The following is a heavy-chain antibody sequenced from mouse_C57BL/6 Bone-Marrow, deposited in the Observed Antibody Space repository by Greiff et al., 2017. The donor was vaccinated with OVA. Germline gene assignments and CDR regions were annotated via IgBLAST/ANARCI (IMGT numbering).Heavy chain of an antibody. CDR1: GFTFSSYA. CDR3: ARDPYGDWYFDV. D-gene: IGHD1-1*01. V-gene: IGHV5-4*01. Sequence: EVKLMESGGGLVKPGGSLKLSCAASGFTFSSYAMSWVRQTPEKRLEWVATISDGGSYTYYPDNVKGRFTISRDNAKNNLYLQMSHLKSEDTAMYYCARDPYGDWYFDVWGTGTTVTVSS. J-gene: IGHJ1*03. CDR2: ISDGGSYT.